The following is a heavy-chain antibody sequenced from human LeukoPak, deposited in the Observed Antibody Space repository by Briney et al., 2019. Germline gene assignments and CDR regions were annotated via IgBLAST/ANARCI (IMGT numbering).Heavy chain of an antibody. CDR3: ASTRMDYDSSGYYYFDY. Sequence: PSETLSLTCAVYGGSFSGYYWGWIRQPPGKGLEWIGSIYYSGSTYYNPSLKSRVTISVDTSKNQFSLKLSSVTAADTAVYYCASTRMDYDSSGYYYFDYWGQGTLVTVSS. CDR1: GGSFSGYY. V-gene: IGHV4-39*01. D-gene: IGHD3-22*01. J-gene: IGHJ4*02. CDR2: IYYSGST.